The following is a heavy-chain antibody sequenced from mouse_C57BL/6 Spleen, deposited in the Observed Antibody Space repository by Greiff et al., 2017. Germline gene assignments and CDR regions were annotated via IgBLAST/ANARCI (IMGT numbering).Heavy chain of an antibody. J-gene: IGHJ2*01. CDR3: ASRRIYDGYPIDY. V-gene: IGHV1-55*01. D-gene: IGHD2-3*01. CDR2: IYPGSGST. Sequence: QVQLKQPGAELVKPGASVKMSCKASGYTFTSYWITWVKQRPGQGLEWIGDIYPGSGSTNYNEKFKSKATLTVDTSSSTAYMQLSSLTSEDSAVDYCASRRIYDGYPIDYWGQGTTLTVSS. CDR1: GYTFTSYW.